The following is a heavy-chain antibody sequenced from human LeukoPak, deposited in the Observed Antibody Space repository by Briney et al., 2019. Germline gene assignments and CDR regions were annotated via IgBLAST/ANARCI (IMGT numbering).Heavy chain of an antibody. CDR3: ATDVAGTLY. Sequence: ASVKVSCKASGYTLTGYYMHWVRQAPGQGLEWMGRLTPNSGATYYTQKFQGRVTMTRDTSISTAYMDLTRLTFDDTAVYYCATDVAGTLYWGQGTLVTVSS. D-gene: IGHD6-19*01. V-gene: IGHV1-2*06. J-gene: IGHJ4*02. CDR2: LTPNSGAT. CDR1: GYTLTGYY.